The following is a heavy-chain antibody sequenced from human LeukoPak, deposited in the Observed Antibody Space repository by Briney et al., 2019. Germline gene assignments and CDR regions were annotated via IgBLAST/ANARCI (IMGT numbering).Heavy chain of an antibody. CDR1: GFTFSSYG. D-gene: IGHD1-26*01. CDR3: ARDPYSGTYSDYYYYYMDV. J-gene: IGHJ6*03. CDR2: ISGSGGST. Sequence: GGTLRLSCTASGFTFSSYGMTCVRQAPGKGLEWVSAISGSGGSTYYADSVKGRFTISRDNSKNTLYLQMNSLRAEDTAVYYCARDPYSGTYSDYYYYYMDVWGKGTTVTVSS. V-gene: IGHV3-23*01.